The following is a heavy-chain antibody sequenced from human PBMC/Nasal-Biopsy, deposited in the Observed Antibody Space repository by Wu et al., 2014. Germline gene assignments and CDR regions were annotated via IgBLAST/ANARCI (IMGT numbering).Heavy chain of an antibody. D-gene: IGHD2-2*01. CDR3: ARYCSSTSCYDDYYYMDV. Sequence: YNPSLTSRVTISVDTSKNHFSLKLSSVTAADTAVYYCARYCSSTSCYDDYYYMDVWGKGTTVTVSS. V-gene: IGHV4-39*01. J-gene: IGHJ6*03.